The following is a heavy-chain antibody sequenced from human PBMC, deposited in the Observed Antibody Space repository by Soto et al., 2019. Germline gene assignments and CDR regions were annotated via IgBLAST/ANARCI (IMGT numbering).Heavy chain of an antibody. V-gene: IGHV1-18*01. CDR2: ISAYNGNT. J-gene: IGHJ6*02. D-gene: IGHD1-1*01. Sequence: QVQLVQSGAEVKKPGASVKVSCKASGYTFTTYGINWVRQAPGQGLEWMGWISAYNGNTNYAQKLQGRVTMTTDTSTSTAEMELRSLRSDDTAVYYCARVWVGTTFAYYYGMDVWGQGTTVTVSS. CDR1: GYTFTTYG. CDR3: ARVWVGTTFAYYYGMDV.